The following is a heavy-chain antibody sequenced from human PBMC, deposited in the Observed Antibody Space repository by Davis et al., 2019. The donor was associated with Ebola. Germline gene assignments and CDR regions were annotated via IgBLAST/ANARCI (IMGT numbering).Heavy chain of an antibody. CDR2: ISSSSSYI. Sequence: PGGSLRLSCAASGFTFSSYSMNWVRQAPGKGLEWVSSISSSSSYIYYADSVKGRFTISRDNAKNSLYLQMNSLRAEDTAVYYCARDPSIPEVGAIYYYYYGMDVWGQGTTVTVSS. J-gene: IGHJ6*02. D-gene: IGHD1-26*01. V-gene: IGHV3-21*01. CDR3: ARDPSIPEVGAIYYYYYGMDV. CDR1: GFTFSSYS.